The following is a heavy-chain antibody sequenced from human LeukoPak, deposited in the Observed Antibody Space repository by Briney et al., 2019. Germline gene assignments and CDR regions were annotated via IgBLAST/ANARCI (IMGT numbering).Heavy chain of an antibody. V-gene: IGHV5-51*01. CDR2: IYPGDSDT. CDR1: GYIFTSYW. J-gene: IGHJ3*01. Sequence: PGESLKISCKASGYIFTSYWICFVRQMPGKGLEWMGIIYPGDSDTRYSPSFQGQVTISADKSISTAYLQWSSLKASDTAMYYCARHGVPTGHDAFDVWGQGTMVTVSS. CDR3: ARHGVPTGHDAFDV. D-gene: IGHD4-17*01.